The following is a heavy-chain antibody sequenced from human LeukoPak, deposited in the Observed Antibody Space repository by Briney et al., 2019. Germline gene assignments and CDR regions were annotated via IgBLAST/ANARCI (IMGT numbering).Heavy chain of an antibody. CDR1: GYTLTELS. Sequence: APVKVSCKVSGYTLTELSMHWVRQAPGKGLEWMGGFDPEDGETIYAQKFQGRVTMTEDTSTDTAYMELSSLRSEDTAVYYCATDFITMVRGVPSGMDVWGQGTTVTASS. CDR2: FDPEDGET. J-gene: IGHJ6*02. D-gene: IGHD3-10*01. CDR3: ATDFITMVRGVPSGMDV. V-gene: IGHV1-24*01.